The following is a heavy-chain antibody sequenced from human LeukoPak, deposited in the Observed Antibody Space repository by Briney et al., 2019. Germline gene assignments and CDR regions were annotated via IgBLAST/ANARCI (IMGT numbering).Heavy chain of an antibody. Sequence: GGSLRLSCAASGFTFSDSYMTWVRQAPGKGLEWVAFIRYDGSNKYYADSVKGRFTISRDNSKNTLYLQMNSLRAEDTAVYYCAKVKRPTVTTGYYYYYMDVWGKGTTVTISS. D-gene: IGHD4-17*01. V-gene: IGHV3-30*02. J-gene: IGHJ6*03. CDR2: IRYDGSNK. CDR1: GFTFSDSY. CDR3: AKVKRPTVTTGYYYYYMDV.